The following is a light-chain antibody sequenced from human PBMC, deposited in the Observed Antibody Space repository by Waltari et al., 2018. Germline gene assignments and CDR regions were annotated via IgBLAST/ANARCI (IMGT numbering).Light chain of an antibody. CDR1: KSVGRS. CDR3: QHYVRLPAT. Sequence: EIVLTQSPGTLSLSPGERATLACRASKSVGRSLAWYQQKPGQDPMLLIYDASLRATVIPDRFSGSGSGTDFSLTISTLEPEDFAVYYCQHYVRLPATFGQGTKVEI. V-gene: IGKV3-20*01. J-gene: IGKJ1*01. CDR2: DAS.